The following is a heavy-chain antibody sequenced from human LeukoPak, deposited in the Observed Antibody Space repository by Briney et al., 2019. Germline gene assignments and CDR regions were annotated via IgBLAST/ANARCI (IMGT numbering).Heavy chain of an antibody. CDR2: IYSGGST. J-gene: IGHJ4*02. V-gene: IGHV3-53*01. Sequence: GGSLRLSCAASGFTVSSNYMSWVRQAPGKGLEWVSVIYSGGSTFYADSVKGRFTISRDNSKNTLYLQMNSLRAEDTAVYNCARDIAYDSSGYYSPHFDYWGQGTLVTVSS. D-gene: IGHD3-22*01. CDR1: GFTVSSNY. CDR3: ARDIAYDSSGYYSPHFDY.